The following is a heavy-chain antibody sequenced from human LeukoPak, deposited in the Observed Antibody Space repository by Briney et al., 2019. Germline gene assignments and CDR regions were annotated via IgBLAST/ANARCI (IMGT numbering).Heavy chain of an antibody. D-gene: IGHD4-17*01. CDR1: RFTFSSYS. CDR3: ARESYGDFYFDY. V-gene: IGHV3-30*04. CDR2: ISKDGSIT. Sequence: AGGSLRLSCAASRFTFSSYSMHWVRQAPGKGLEWVALISKDGSITFYADSVKGRFTISRDNSKNTLYLQINSLRTKDTSVYFCARESYGDFYFDYWGQGTLVTVSS. J-gene: IGHJ4*02.